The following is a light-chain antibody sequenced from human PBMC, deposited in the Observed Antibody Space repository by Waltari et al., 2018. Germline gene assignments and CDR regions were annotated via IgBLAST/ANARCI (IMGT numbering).Light chain of an antibody. V-gene: IGLV2-14*03. CDR1: SSDVGGYNY. CDR2: DVS. Sequence: QSALTQPASVSGSPGQSITISCTGTSSDVGGYNYVSWYQHHPGKAPKLMIYDVSNRPSGVSNRFSGSKSGNTASLTISELQSEDEADYYCSSYTSSFTLVFGGGTKLTVL. J-gene: IGLJ2*01. CDR3: SSYTSSFTLV.